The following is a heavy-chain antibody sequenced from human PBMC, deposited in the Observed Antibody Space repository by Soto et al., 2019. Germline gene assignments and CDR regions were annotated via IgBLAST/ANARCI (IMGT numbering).Heavy chain of an antibody. J-gene: IGHJ4*02. CDR1: GYTFTSYG. Sequence: GASVKVSCKASGYTFTSYGISWVRQAPGQGLEWMGRIIPILGIANYAQKFQGRVTITADKSTSTAYMELSSLRSEDTAVYYCARVSAGAADYWGQGTLVTVSS. V-gene: IGHV1-69*04. D-gene: IGHD6-25*01. CDR3: ARVSAGAADY. CDR2: IIPILGIA.